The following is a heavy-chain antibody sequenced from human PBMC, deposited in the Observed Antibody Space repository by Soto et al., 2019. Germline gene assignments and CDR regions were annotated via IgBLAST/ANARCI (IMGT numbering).Heavy chain of an antibody. CDR3: ARGRDGES. Sequence: QVHLVQSGAEVKKPGASVKVSCKASGYTFTSYGITWVRQAPGQGLEWMGWISAHNGNTDYAHKLQGRVIVTRDTSTTTAYMELRSLRSGDTVVYSGARGRDGESWGPGAVVTVSS. J-gene: IGHJ5*02. V-gene: IGHV1-18*01. D-gene: IGHD3-10*01. CDR1: GYTFTSYG. CDR2: ISAHNGNT.